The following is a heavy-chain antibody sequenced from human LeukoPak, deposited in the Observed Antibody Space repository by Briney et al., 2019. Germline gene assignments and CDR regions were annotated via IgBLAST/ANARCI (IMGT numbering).Heavy chain of an antibody. J-gene: IGHJ4*02. CDR2: IYHSGST. CDR3: ARSEYCSGGSCVDY. D-gene: IGHD2-15*01. CDR1: GGSISSGGYY. V-gene: IGHV4-30-2*01. Sequence: SETLSLTCTVSGGSISSGGYYWSWIRQPPGKGLEWIGYIYHSGSTYYNPSLKSRVTISVDRSKNQFSLKLSSVTAADTAVYYCARSEYCSGGSCVDYWGQGTLVTVSS.